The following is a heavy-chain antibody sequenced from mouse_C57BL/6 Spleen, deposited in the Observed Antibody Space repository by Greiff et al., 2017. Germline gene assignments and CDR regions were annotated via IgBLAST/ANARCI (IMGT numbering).Heavy chain of an antibody. CDR2: IYPGSGST. Sequence: QVQLQQPGAELVKPGASVKMSCKASGYTFTSYWITWVKQRPGQGLEWIGDIYPGSGSTNYNEKFKSKATLTVDTSSSTAYMQLSSLTSEDSAVXYCARTGYSNYDAMDYWGQGTSVTVSS. CDR3: ARTGYSNYDAMDY. J-gene: IGHJ4*01. D-gene: IGHD2-5*01. V-gene: IGHV1-55*01. CDR1: GYTFTSYW.